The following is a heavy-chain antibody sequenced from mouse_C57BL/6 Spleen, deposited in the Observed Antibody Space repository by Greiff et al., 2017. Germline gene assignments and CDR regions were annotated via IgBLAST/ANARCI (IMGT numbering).Heavy chain of an antibody. CDR1: GYAFSGYW. J-gene: IGHJ2*01. D-gene: IGHD1-3*01. Sequence: QVQLQQSGPELVKPGASVKISCKASGYAFSGYWMNWVKQRPGTGLEWIGRIYPGGGDTNYNGKCKGKATLTADKSSSTAYMQLSSLTSEDSAVYSSARKVVAPYDYDYWGQGTTLTVSS. CDR3: ARKVVAPYDYDY. CDR2: IYPGGGDT. V-gene: IGHV1-82*01.